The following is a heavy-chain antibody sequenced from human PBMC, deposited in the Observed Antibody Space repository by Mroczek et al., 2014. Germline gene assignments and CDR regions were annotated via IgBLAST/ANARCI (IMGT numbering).Heavy chain of an antibody. CDR3: TRDSLMWELSDEDDAFDI. CDR1: GFTFGDYA. Sequence: VQLVESGEAWYSQAVLRLSCTASGFTFGDYAMSWFRQAPGKGLEWVGFIRSKAYGGTTEYAASVKGRFTISRDDSKSIAYLQMNSLKTEDTAVYYCTRDSLMWELSDEDDAFDIWGQGTMVTVSS. J-gene: IGHJ3*02. V-gene: IGHV3-49*03. D-gene: IGHD1-26*01. CDR2: IRSKAYGGTT.